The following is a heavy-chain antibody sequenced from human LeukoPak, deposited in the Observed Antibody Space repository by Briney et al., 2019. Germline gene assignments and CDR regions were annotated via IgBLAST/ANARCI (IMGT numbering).Heavy chain of an antibody. J-gene: IGHJ4*02. CDR2: MNPNSGNT. CDR1: GYTFTSYD. V-gene: IGHV1-8*01. D-gene: IGHD6-6*01. CDR3: ASDHTRLAAREF. Sequence: ASVKVSCKASGYTFTSYDINWVRQATGQELEWMGWMNPNSGNTGYAQKFQGRVTMTRNTSISTAYMELSSLRSEDTAVYYCASDHTRLAAREFWGQGTLVTVSS.